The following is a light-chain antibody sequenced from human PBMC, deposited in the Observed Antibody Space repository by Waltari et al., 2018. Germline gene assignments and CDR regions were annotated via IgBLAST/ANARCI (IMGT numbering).Light chain of an antibody. CDR2: DAS. Sequence: EIVMTQSPAALSVSLGERATLPCRASQGVTSNLAWYQKKRGHSPRLLIYDASIRATGIPAWFSGRGSGTEFTLTISSLQSEDVAVYYCQQYNNLQTFGQGTKLELK. CDR3: QQYNNLQT. V-gene: IGKV3D-15*01. J-gene: IGKJ2*01. CDR1: QGVTSN.